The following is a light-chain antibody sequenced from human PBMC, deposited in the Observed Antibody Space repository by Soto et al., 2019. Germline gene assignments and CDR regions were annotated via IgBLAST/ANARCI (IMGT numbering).Light chain of an antibody. V-gene: IGLV1-40*01. CDR2: DNN. J-gene: IGLJ1*01. CDR1: SSNIGAGYD. Sequence: QSVLTQPPSVSEAPGQRVTISCTGSSSNIGAGYDVHWYQQYPGTAPKLLIYDNNDRPSGVPDRFSGSRSGTSASLALTGLQAEDEADYYCQSYDSSLSGYVFGAGTKLTVL. CDR3: QSYDSSLSGYV.